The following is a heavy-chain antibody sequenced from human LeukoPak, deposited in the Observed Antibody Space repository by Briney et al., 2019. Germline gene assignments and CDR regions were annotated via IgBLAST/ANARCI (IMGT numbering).Heavy chain of an antibody. J-gene: IGHJ4*02. D-gene: IGHD3-22*01. CDR2: ISVSGGDT. CDR3: AEDRIKLSSGYEGAFDY. CDR1: GFTFSSFA. V-gene: IGHV3-23*01. Sequence: GGSLKLSCAASGFTFSSFAMSWVRQAPGKGLEWVSAISVSGGDTYYSDSVKGRFTISRDNSKNTLYLQMNSLRAEDTAVYYCAEDRIKLSSGYEGAFDYWGQGTLVTVSS.